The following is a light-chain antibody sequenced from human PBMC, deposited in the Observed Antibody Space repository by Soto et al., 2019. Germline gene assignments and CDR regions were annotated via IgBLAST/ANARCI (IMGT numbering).Light chain of an antibody. V-gene: IGLV6-57*03. Sequence: NFMLTQPHSVSESPGKTVTISCTRSSGSIASNYVQWYQQRPGSAPTTVIFEANQRPSGVPDRFSGSIDSSSNSASLTISGLKTEDEADYYCQSYDSSNSVVFGGGTKLTVL. CDR2: EAN. CDR3: QSYDSSNSVV. CDR1: SGSIASNY. J-gene: IGLJ2*01.